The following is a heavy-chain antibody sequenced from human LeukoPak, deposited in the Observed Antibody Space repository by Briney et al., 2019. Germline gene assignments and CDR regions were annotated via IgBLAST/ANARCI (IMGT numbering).Heavy chain of an antibody. J-gene: IGHJ4*02. Sequence: SETLSLTCTVSGGSISSYYWSWIRQPAGKGLEWIGRIYTSGSTNYNPSLKSRVTKSVDTSKNQFSLKLSSVTAADTAVYYCARSPRDGYNRIGFDYWGQGTLVTVSS. CDR2: IYTSGST. D-gene: IGHD5-24*01. CDR3: ARSPRDGYNRIGFDY. CDR1: GGSISSYY. V-gene: IGHV4-4*07.